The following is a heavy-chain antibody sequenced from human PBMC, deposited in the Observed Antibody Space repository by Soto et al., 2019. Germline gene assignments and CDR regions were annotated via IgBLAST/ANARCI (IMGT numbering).Heavy chain of an antibody. CDR1: GYTFTSYY. J-gene: IGHJ6*02. CDR2: INPSGGST. D-gene: IGHD6-13*01. CDR3: AREESEGQELGGMCYADYGMDV. Sequence: QVQLVQSGAEVKKPGASVKVSCKASGYTFTSYYMHWVRQAPGQGLEWMGIINPSGGSTSYAQKFRGRVTMNRDTSTSTVYMELSSLRSEDTAVYYCAREESEGQELGGMCYADYGMDVWGQGTTVTVSS. V-gene: IGHV1-46*01.